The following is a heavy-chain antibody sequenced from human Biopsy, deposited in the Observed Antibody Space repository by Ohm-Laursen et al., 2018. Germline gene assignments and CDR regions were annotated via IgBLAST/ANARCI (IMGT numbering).Heavy chain of an antibody. Sequence: SLRLSCAASGFIFSSAWMHWVRQAPGKGLVWVSCISSDGSTTYADSVKGRFTISRDNAKNTAYLQMNSLRADDTALYYCAKTFHGSSFLYDYWGQGTLVTVSS. J-gene: IGHJ4*02. CDR1: GFIFSSAW. D-gene: IGHD2-15*01. V-gene: IGHV3-74*01. CDR3: AKTFHGSSFLYDY. CDR2: ISSDGST.